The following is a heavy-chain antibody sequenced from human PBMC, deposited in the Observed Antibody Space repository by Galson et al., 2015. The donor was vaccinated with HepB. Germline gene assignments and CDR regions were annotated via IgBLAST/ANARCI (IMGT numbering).Heavy chain of an antibody. CDR1: GFSLSSSGMC. V-gene: IGHV2-70*11. D-gene: IGHD6-13*01. CDR3: ARVQAWFGSNWYFDS. J-gene: IGHJ4*02. CDR2: IDWDDDK. Sequence: PALVKPTQTLTLTCTFSGFSLSSSGMCVYWIRQPPGKALEWLARIDWDDDKYYTPSLKTRLSISKDTSKNQVVLTMTNMDPVDTATYYCARVQAWFGSNWYFDSWGQGTLVTVSS.